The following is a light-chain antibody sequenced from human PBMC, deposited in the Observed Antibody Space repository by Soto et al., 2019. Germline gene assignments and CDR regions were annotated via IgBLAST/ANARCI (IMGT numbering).Light chain of an antibody. J-gene: IGKJ1*01. CDR1: ESLLHSNGNNY. CDR2: LAS. CDR3: QQYNNCHRM. Sequence: DIVITQSPLSLPVTPGEPASISCRSSESLLHSNGNNYLDWYLQKPGQSPQLLIYLASTRASGVPASFSGSGSGTDFTLKISRVEAEDVGVYYCQQYNNCHRMFGQGTKVDIK. V-gene: IGKV2-28*01.